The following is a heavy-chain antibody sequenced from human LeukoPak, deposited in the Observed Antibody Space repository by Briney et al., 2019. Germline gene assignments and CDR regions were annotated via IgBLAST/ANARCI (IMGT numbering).Heavy chain of an antibody. Sequence: GGSLRLSCAASGFTFSSYGMSWVRQAPGKGLEWVSIISGTAFSTYYADSVRGRFTISRDNSKNTLYLQMNSLRAEDTAVYYCASTALRWFGDLDYWGQGTLVTVSS. J-gene: IGHJ4*02. CDR1: GFTFSSYG. V-gene: IGHV3-23*01. D-gene: IGHD3-10*01. CDR2: ISGTAFST. CDR3: ASTALRWFGDLDY.